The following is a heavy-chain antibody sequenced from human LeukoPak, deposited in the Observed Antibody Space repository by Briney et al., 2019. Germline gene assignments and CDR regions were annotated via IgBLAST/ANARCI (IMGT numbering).Heavy chain of an antibody. CDR1: GFTFHDYS. CDR2: ITWNSGRI. D-gene: IGHD3-10*01. Sequence: GRSLRLSCATSGFTFHDYSMHWVRQVPGKGLEWVSGITWNSGRIGYADSVKGRFTISGDNAKNSLYLQMNSLRAEDTALYYCAKDLEGAGTYYPRSGMDVWGQGTTVTVSS. CDR3: AKDLEGAGTYYPRSGMDV. J-gene: IGHJ6*02. V-gene: IGHV3-9*01.